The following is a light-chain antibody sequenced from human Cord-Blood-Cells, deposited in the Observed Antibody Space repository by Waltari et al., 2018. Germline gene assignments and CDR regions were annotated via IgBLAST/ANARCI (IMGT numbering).Light chain of an antibody. Sequence: SYELTQPSSVSVSPGQTARITCSGDVLAKKYARWFQQKPGQAPVLVIYKDSERPSGIPERFSGPSSGTTSTLTISGAQVEDEADYYCYSAAYNNLVFGGGTKLTVL. CDR1: VLAKKY. CDR2: KDS. J-gene: IGLJ3*02. V-gene: IGLV3-27*01. CDR3: YSAAYNNLV.